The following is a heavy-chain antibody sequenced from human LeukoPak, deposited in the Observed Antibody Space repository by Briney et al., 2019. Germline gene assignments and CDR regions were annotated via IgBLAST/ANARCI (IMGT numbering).Heavy chain of an antibody. V-gene: IGHV1-8*01. CDR3: AIDQVGYPMDV. CDR2: MNPNSGNT. CDR1: GYTFTSYD. Sequence: ASVKVSCTASGYTFTSYDINWVRQATGQGLEWRGWMNPNSGNTGNAQKFQGRVTMTRNTSISTAYMELSSLRSEDTAVYYCAIDQVGYPMDVWGKGTTVTVSS. J-gene: IGHJ6*04. D-gene: IGHD2-15*01.